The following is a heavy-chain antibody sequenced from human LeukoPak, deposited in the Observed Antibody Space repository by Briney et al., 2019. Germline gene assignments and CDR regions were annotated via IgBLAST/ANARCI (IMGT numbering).Heavy chain of an antibody. V-gene: IGHV1-2*02. CDR1: GYTFTGYY. J-gene: IGHJ6*02. CDR3: ARDLDIVVVVAATRYYYYGMDV. D-gene: IGHD2-15*01. Sequence: ASVTVSCKASGYTFTGYYMHWVRQAPGQGLEWMGWINPNSGGTNYAQKFQGRVTMTRDTSISTAYMELSRLRSDDTAVCYCARDLDIVVVVAATRYYYYGMDVWGQGTTVTVSS. CDR2: INPNSGGT.